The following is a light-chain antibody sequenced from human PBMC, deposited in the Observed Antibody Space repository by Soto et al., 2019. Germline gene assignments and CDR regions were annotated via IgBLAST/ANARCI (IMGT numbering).Light chain of an antibody. CDR2: GAS. V-gene: IGKV3-20*01. CDR3: QQYVSSGT. J-gene: IGKJ1*01. CDR1: QSVSNNY. Sequence: IMMTQSPATLSVSQGGRATLSCRASQSVSNNYLAWYQQKPGQAPRLLIYGASSRATGIPDRFSGSGSGTDFTLTISRLEPEDFAVYYCQQYVSSGTFGQGTKVDIK.